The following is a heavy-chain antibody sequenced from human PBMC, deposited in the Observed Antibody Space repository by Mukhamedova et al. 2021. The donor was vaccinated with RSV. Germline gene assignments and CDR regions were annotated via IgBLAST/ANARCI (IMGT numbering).Heavy chain of an antibody. D-gene: IGHD5-12*01. CDR3: AIDRHGGYPH. V-gene: IGHV3-33*01. Sequence: GFTFSSYSMHWVRQAPGKGLQWVAVIWYDGTNEDYADSVKGRFIVSRDNSKNTLYLQMNSLRAEDTAIYYCAIDRHGGYPHWGQGT. CDR1: GFTFSSYS. J-gene: IGHJ4*02. CDR2: IWYDGTNE.